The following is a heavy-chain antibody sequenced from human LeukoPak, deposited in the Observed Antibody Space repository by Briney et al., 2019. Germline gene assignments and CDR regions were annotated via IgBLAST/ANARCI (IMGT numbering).Heavy chain of an antibody. Sequence: PGGTLRLSCSAAGFTSSSYVTSWVRQVPGKGLDWVSSFSDSGGYTYYADSVKGRFTISRDNSENTVFLQMNSLRAEDTAVYYCVKGVLGYSVPFLDSWGQGTLVTVSS. D-gene: IGHD3-10*02. CDR1: GFTSSSYV. J-gene: IGHJ4*02. CDR2: FSDSGGYT. CDR3: VKGVLGYSVPFLDS. V-gene: IGHV3-23*01.